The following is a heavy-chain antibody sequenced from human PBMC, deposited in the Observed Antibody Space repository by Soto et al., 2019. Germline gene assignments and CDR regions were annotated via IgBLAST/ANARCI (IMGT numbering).Heavy chain of an antibody. CDR2: IYYSGST. Sequence: SETLSLTCTVSGGSISSGDYYWSWIRQPPGKGLEWIGYIYYSGSTYYNPSLKSRVTISVDTSKNQFSLKLSSVTAADTAVYYCARDGAVVITPNAFDIWGQGTMVTVSS. J-gene: IGHJ3*02. CDR3: ARDGAVVITPNAFDI. D-gene: IGHD3-3*01. V-gene: IGHV4-30-4*01. CDR1: GGSISSGDYY.